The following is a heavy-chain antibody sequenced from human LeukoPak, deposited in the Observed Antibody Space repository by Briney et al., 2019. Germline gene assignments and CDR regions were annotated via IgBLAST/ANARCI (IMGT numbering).Heavy chain of an antibody. CDR2: IKQDGSGE. J-gene: IGHJ3*01. V-gene: IGHV3-7*01. CDR1: GLTSSNYW. D-gene: IGHD2-21*01. Sequence: GGSLRLSCAASGLTSSNYWMNWVRQAPGKGLEWVASIKQDGSGEKYVDSVRGRFTISGDKAKNSVHLQVNSLRAEDTAVYYCAKLARGEGFDLWGQGTMVTVSS. CDR3: AKLARGEGFDL.